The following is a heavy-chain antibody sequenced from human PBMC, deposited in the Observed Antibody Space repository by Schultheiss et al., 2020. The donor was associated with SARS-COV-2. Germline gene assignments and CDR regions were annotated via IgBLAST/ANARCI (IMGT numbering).Heavy chain of an antibody. J-gene: IGHJ3*02. CDR2: ISSSGSTI. D-gene: IGHD6-19*01. V-gene: IGHV3-11*01. CDR3: SREIGSGSPRGAFDI. Sequence: GGSLRLSCAASGFTFSDYYMSWIRQAPGKGLEWVSYISSSGSTIYYADSVKGRFTISRDNAKKSLYLQMNGLRAEDTAIYYCSREIGSGSPRGAFDIWGQGTMVTVSS. CDR1: GFTFSDYY.